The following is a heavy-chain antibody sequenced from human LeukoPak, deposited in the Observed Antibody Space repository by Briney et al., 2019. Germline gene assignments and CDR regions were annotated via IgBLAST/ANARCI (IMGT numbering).Heavy chain of an antibody. J-gene: IGHJ4*02. V-gene: IGHV4-61*02. D-gene: IGHD3-22*01. CDR2: IYTSGGT. CDR1: GGSISSGDYY. CDR3: ARGAMGKGYSDY. Sequence: PSETLSLTCTVSGGSISSGDYYWSWIRQPPGKGLEWIGRIYTSGGTNYNPSLKSRVTMSVDTSKNQFSLKLSSVTAADTAVYYCARGAMGKGYSDYWGQGTLVTVSS.